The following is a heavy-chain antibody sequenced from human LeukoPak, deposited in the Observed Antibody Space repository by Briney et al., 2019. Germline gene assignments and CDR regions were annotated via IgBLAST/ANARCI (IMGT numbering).Heavy chain of an antibody. J-gene: IGHJ5*02. D-gene: IGHD3-10*01. CDR2: IYYSGST. CDR3: ARDRHGSGSAHSFDP. CDR1: GGSISSYY. V-gene: IGHV4-59*01. Sequence: PSETLSLTCTVSGGSISSYYWSWIRQPPGKGLEWIGYIYYSGSTNYNPSLKSRVTISVDTSKNQFSLKLSSVTAADTAVYYCARDRHGSGSAHSFDPWGQGTLATVSS.